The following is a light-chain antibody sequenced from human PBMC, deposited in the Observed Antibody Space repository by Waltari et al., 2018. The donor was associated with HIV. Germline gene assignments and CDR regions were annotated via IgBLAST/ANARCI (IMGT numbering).Light chain of an antibody. CDR2: GAT. CDR1: PGTVTSGHH. CDR3: LLSYGSVRL. V-gene: IGLV7-46*01. J-gene: IGLJ2*01. Sequence: QPVVTQEPSLTVSPGGTGTLACGSPPGTVTSGHHPYLFQQQPGQAPRTMVNGATDKHAWTPARFSPSFLGGKAALTLTAAQPEDEADYYCLLSYGSVRLFGGGTRLTV.